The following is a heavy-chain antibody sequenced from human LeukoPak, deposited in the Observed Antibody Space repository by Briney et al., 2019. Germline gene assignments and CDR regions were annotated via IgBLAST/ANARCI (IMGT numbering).Heavy chain of an antibody. Sequence: PSETLSLTCTVSGASLSDYYWSWIRQPPGKGLEWIAYIYYSGSTNYNPSLKSRVTISVDTSNNQFSLDLRSVTAADSAVYYCVRRVRYFGQNDYWGQGTLVTVSS. CDR1: GASLSDYY. CDR2: IYYSGST. D-gene: IGHD3-9*01. J-gene: IGHJ4*02. V-gene: IGHV4-59*08. CDR3: VRRVRYFGQNDY.